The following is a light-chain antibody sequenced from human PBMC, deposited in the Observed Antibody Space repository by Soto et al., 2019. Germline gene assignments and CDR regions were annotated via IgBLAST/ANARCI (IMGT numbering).Light chain of an antibody. J-gene: IGKJ4*01. CDR3: HQYNYWPLT. V-gene: IGKV3-15*01. CDR1: QSVRSN. Sequence: EIVMTQSPATLSVSPGERATLSCRASQSVRSNLAWYQQKRSQAPRLLIYGASNRATGIPARFSGSGSGTEFTLTISSLQSEDFAIYSCHQYNYWPLTFGGGTNLEI. CDR2: GAS.